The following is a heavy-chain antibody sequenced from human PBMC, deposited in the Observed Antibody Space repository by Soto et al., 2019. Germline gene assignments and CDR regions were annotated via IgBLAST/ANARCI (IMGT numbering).Heavy chain of an antibody. D-gene: IGHD3-9*01. CDR2: INPNSGDT. Sequence: QAQLVQSGAEVKKPGASVKVSCKASGYIFNGYYIHWVRQAPGQGLEWMGLINPNSGDTNYGQKFQGRVTMTRDTSISTGYMDLSRLRSDDTAVYYCARSYDVLTALNWYDPWGQGTPVTVSP. V-gene: IGHV1-2*02. CDR1: GYIFNGYY. CDR3: ARSYDVLTALNWYDP. J-gene: IGHJ5*02.